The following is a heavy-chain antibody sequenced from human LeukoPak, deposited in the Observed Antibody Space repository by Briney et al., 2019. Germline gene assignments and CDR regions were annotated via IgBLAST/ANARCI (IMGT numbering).Heavy chain of an antibody. Sequence: SETLPLTCTVSGGSISSYYWSWIRQPPGKGLEWIGYIYYSGSTNYNPSLKSRVTISVDTSKNQFSLKLSSVTAADTAVYYCASGGYFDWLSPLDYWGQGTLVTVSS. CDR2: IYYSGST. CDR1: GGSISSYY. D-gene: IGHD3-9*01. V-gene: IGHV4-59*01. CDR3: ASGGYFDWLSPLDY. J-gene: IGHJ4*02.